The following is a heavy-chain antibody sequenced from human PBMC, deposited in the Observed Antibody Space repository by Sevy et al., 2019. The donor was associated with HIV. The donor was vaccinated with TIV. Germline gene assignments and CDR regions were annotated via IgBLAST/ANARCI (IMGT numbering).Heavy chain of an antibody. D-gene: IGHD3-22*01. Sequence: GESRKISCVASGFNLSPYWMTWVRQAPGKGLEWVANIKQDGNEKYYVDSVKGRFTVSRDNAKNALYLQMYSLRVEDTAVYFCASNTYHYDSNTYYPVYWGQGTRVTVSS. CDR2: IKQDGNEK. J-gene: IGHJ4*02. CDR3: ASNTYHYDSNTYYPVY. V-gene: IGHV3-7*01. CDR1: GFNLSPYW.